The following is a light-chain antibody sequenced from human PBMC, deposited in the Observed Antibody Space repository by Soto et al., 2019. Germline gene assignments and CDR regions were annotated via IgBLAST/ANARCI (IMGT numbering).Light chain of an antibody. CDR2: RVS. CDR3: QQYNSYPWT. V-gene: IGKV2-30*01. Sequence: DVLMTQSPVSLPVGLGQPASISCRSSESLLYNDGVTYLNWFQQRPGQSPRRLIYRVSNRDSGVPSRFSGSGSGTELTLTISSLQPEDFATYYCQQYNSYPWTFGQGTKVDIK. CDR1: ESLLYNDGVTY. J-gene: IGKJ1*01.